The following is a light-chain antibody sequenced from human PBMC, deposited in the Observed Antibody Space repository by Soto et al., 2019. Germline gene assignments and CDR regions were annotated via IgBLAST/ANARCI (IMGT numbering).Light chain of an antibody. CDR2: GNR. J-gene: IGLJ3*02. V-gene: IGLV1-40*01. Sequence: QAVVTQPPSVSGAPGQRVTLSCTGNSSNLGAGYDVHWYQQLPGAAPKLVIFGNRNRPSGVPERFSGSKSVTSASLAITGLQAEDEADYYCQAYDYSLTASVFGGGTKLTVL. CDR1: SSNLGAGYD. CDR3: QAYDYSLTASV.